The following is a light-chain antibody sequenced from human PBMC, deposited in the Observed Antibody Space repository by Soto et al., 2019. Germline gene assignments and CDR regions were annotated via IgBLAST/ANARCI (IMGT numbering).Light chain of an antibody. CDR3: QQYGSSPPWT. J-gene: IGKJ1*01. V-gene: IGKV3-20*01. CDR2: GAS. CDR1: QSVSSSY. Sequence: EIVLTQSPGTLSLSPGERATLSCRASQSVSSSYLAWYQQKPGQAPRLLIYGASSRATGIPDRFSGSGSGTDFTHTISRLEPEDFAVYYCQQYGSSPPWTFGKGTKVEIK.